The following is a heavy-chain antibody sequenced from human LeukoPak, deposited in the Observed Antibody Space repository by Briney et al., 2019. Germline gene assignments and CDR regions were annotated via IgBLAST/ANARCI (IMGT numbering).Heavy chain of an antibody. CDR3: ARHRAVGGGHSTTWYTDY. D-gene: IGHD6-13*01. V-gene: IGHV5-51*01. J-gene: IGHJ4*02. CDR2: IDPGDSEI. Sequence: GEPLKISCQGLGYSFSMYWIGWVRHMPGKGLEWMGVIDPGDSEITYSPSFQGHVTISVDKSVNTAYLQWSTLKASDTALYYCARHRAVGGGHSTTWYTDYWGQGTLVSVPS. CDR1: GYSFSMYW.